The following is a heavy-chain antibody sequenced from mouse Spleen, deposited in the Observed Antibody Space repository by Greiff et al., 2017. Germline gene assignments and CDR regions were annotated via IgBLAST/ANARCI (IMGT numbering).Heavy chain of an antibody. Sequence: QVQLKESGPGLVQPSQSLSITCTVSGFSLTSYGVHWVRQSPGKGLEWLGVIWRGGSTDYNAAFMSRLSITKDNSKSQVFFKMNSLQADDTAIYYCAKEVYDGYYYWYFDVWGTGTTVTVSS. V-gene: IGHV2-5*01. D-gene: IGHD2-3*01. CDR1: GFSLTSYG. CDR3: AKEVYDGYYYWYFDV. CDR2: IWRGGST. J-gene: IGHJ1*03.